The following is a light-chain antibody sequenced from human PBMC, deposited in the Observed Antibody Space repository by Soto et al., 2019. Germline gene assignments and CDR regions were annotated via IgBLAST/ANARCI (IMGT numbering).Light chain of an antibody. CDR2: WAS. J-gene: IGKJ2*01. Sequence: DIVMTQSPDSLALSLGASATINCKSSQSVFYSSDDKNYLAWYQQKPGQPPKLLISWASARKPGVPDRFSGSGSGTDFSLTISSLQAEDVEVYYCQQYYSTPYTFGQGTKLEIK. V-gene: IGKV4-1*01. CDR3: QQYYSTPYT. CDR1: QSVFYSSDDKNY.